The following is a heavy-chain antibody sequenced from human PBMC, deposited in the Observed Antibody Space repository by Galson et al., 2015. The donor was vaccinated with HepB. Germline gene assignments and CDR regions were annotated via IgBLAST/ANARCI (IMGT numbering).Heavy chain of an antibody. CDR2: IKQDGSEK. V-gene: IGHV3-7*03. Sequence: SLRLSCAASGFTFSSYWMSWVRQAPGKGLEWVANIKQDGSEKYYVDSVKGRFAISRDNAKNSLYLQMNSLRAEDTAVYYCARERTMVRAFDYWGQGTLVTVSS. CDR1: GFTFSSYW. J-gene: IGHJ4*02. CDR3: ARERTMVRAFDY. D-gene: IGHD3-10*01.